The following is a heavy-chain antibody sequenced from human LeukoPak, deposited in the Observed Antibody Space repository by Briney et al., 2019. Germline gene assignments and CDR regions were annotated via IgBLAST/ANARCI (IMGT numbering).Heavy chain of an antibody. CDR2: INHSGST. CDR1: GGSFSGYY. D-gene: IGHD3-16*02. V-gene: IGHV4-34*01. Sequence: SETLSLTCAVYGGSFSGYYWSWIRQPPGKGLEWSGEINHSGSTNYNPSLKSRVTISVDTSKNHFSLKLSSVTAADTAVYYCGRGFTPLITFGGVIAKRKLFFDSWGQGTLVTVSS. J-gene: IGHJ4*02. CDR3: GRGFTPLITFGGVIAKRKLFFDS.